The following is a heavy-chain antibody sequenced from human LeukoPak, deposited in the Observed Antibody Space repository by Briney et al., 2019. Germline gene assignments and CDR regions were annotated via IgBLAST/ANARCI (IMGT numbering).Heavy chain of an antibody. D-gene: IGHD1-26*01. CDR3: ATDRNSGKYYDY. CDR2: IYYDGSNQ. CDR1: GLRFRNYG. Sequence: GGSLRLSCVVSGLRFRNYGMYWVRQAPGKGLEWVAVIYYDGSNQYYADSVKGRFAVSRDNAKNTLYLQMDSLRAEDTAVYYCATDRNSGKYYDYWGQGTLVTVSS. V-gene: IGHV3-33*01. J-gene: IGHJ4*02.